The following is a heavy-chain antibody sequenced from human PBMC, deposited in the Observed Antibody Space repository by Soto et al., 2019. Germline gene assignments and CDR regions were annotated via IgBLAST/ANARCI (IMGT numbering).Heavy chain of an antibody. CDR3: ARRGTVVFPQDCFDS. J-gene: IGHJ5*01. V-gene: IGHV1-3*01. Sequence: XAVEASCRASGDIFTTHAKHLVRQAPKQRLEWMGWIIAGNGKTKYSQRLQGRVTITREISASTAYMELSSLRSEDTAVYYCARRGTVVFPQDCFDSSGQGTLVTVSS. D-gene: IGHD1-26*01. CDR2: IIAGNGKT. CDR1: GDIFTTHA.